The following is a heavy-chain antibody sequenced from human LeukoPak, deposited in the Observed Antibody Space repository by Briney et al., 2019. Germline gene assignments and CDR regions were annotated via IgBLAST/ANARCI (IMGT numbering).Heavy chain of an antibody. D-gene: IGHD3-22*01. CDR3: ARQSYYDSSGYYHY. Sequence: PSETLSLTCTVSGGSISSSSYYWGWIRQPPGKGLEWIGSIYYSGSTYYNPSLKSRVTISVDTSKNQFSLKLGSVTAADTAVYYCARQSYYDSSGYYHYWGQGTLVTVSS. V-gene: IGHV4-39*01. CDR2: IYYSGST. J-gene: IGHJ4*02. CDR1: GGSISSSSYY.